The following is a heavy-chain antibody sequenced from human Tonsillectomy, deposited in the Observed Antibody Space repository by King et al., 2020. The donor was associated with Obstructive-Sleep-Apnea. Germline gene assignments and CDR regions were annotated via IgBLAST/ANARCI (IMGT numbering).Heavy chain of an antibody. CDR1: GGSISSYY. J-gene: IGHJ2*01. CDR2: IYYSGRT. V-gene: IGHV4-59*01. D-gene: IGHD2-21*02. CDR3: ARGGYWGGDCYPPGWYFDL. Sequence: QLQESGPGLVKPSETLSLTCTVSGGSISSYYWSWIRQPPGKGLEWIGYIYYSGRTNYNPSLKSRVTISVDTSKNQFSLKLRSLTAADTAVYYCARGGYWGGDCYPPGWYFDLWGRGTLVTVSS.